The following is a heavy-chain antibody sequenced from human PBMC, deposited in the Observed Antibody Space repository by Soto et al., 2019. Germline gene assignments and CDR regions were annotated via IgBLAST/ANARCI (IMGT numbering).Heavy chain of an antibody. CDR2: IIPVLDLA. Sequence: QAQLVQSGAEVKKPGSSVKVSCKASGGTFNRETFTWVRQAPGQGLQWMGRIIPVLDLADYAQKFEGRVIITADTSTTTVYLDLSGLGSDDTAVYYCARGGKLGGDLDVWGKGTPVIVSS. D-gene: IGHD3-10*01. V-gene: IGHV1-69*02. CDR3: ARGGKLGGDLDV. CDR1: GGTFNRET. J-gene: IGHJ6*04.